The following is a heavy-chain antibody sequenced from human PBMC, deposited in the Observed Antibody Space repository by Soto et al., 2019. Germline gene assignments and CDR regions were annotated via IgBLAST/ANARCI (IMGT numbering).Heavy chain of an antibody. Sequence: GGSLRLSCAASGLAFTGYAMSWVRQAPGKGLQWLSGISASGSRIYYADSVKGRFTISRDNSKNTVHLQMNSLRVEDTALYRCVKGQGAGLDRDYYGMDVWGQGTTVTVSS. V-gene: IGHV3-23*01. D-gene: IGHD2-2*03. CDR3: VKGQGAGLDRDYYGMDV. CDR2: ISASGSRI. J-gene: IGHJ6*02. CDR1: GLAFTGYA.